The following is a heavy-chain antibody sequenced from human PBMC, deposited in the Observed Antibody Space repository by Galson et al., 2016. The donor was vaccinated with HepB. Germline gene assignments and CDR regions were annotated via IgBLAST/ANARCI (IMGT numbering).Heavy chain of an antibody. V-gene: IGHV4-34*01. D-gene: IGHD1-1*01. CDR1: GGSFSGFS. CDR2: INHSGNP. Sequence: ETLSLTCSVYGGSFSGFSWNWIRLSPAKGLVWVGEINHSGNPDYNPSLKIRVTMLVDTSKNQFSLELTSVTAADTAVYYCAGGQRRWRNYYYGMDVWGQGTTVIVSS. J-gene: IGHJ6*02. CDR3: AGGQRRWRNYYYGMDV.